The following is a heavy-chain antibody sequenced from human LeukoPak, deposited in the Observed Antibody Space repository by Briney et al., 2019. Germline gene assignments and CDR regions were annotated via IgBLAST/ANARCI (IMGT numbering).Heavy chain of an antibody. V-gene: IGHV3-21*01. CDR3: ARAGHYYDSNGYPFSYFFDS. J-gene: IGHJ4*02. CDR1: GFTFSIYD. Sequence: GGSLRLSCAPSGFTFSIYDMSWVRHARGKGVEWVSHISSSSGYIYYADSVNGRLTISRDNAKNTLYLQMNSLRAEDTAVFYCARAGHYYDSNGYPFSYFFDSWGQGTLVTVSS. CDR2: ISSSSGYI. D-gene: IGHD3-22*01.